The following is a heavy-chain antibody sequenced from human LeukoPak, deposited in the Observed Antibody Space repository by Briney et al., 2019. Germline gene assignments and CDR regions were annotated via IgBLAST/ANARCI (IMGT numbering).Heavy chain of an antibody. V-gene: IGHV7-4-1*02. Sequence: GASVKVSCKASGYTFTSYAMNWVRQAPGQGLEWMGWINTNTGNPTYAQGFTGRFVFSLDTSVSTAYLQISSLKAEDTAVYYCARLPDTSGYDDAFDIWGQGTMVTVPS. CDR3: ARLPDTSGYDDAFDI. J-gene: IGHJ3*02. D-gene: IGHD6-19*01. CDR1: GYTFTSYA. CDR2: INTNTGNP.